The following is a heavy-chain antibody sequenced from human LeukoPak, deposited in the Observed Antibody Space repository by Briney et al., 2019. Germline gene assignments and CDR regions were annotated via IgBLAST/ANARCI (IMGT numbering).Heavy chain of an antibody. V-gene: IGHV4-59*11. D-gene: IGHD3-22*01. CDR2: IYYSGST. J-gene: IGHJ5*01. CDR3: ARLDDSSDYTNWLDY. Sequence: SETLSLTCSVSGGSISGHYWSWIRHPPGKGLEWIGYIYYSGSTNYNPSLKSRVTISVDTSKNQFSLKLSSVTAADTAVYYCARLDDSSDYTNWLDYWGQGALVTVSS. CDR1: GGSISGHY.